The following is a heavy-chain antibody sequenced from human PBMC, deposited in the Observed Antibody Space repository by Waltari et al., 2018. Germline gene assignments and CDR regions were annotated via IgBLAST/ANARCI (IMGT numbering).Heavy chain of an antibody. CDR1: GGTFSSYT. CDR2: IIPILGIA. Sequence: QVQLVQSGAEVKKPGSSVKVSCKASGGTFSSYTISWVRQDPGQGLEWMGRIIPILGIANYAQKFQGRVTITADKSTSTAYMELSSLRSEDTAVYYCARAQAYYYDSSGYFPDYWGQGTLVTVSS. J-gene: IGHJ4*02. CDR3: ARAQAYYYDSSGYFPDY. D-gene: IGHD3-22*01. V-gene: IGHV1-69*02.